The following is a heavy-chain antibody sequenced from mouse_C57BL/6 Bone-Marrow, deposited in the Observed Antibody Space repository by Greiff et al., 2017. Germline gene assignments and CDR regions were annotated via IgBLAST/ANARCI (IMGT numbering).Heavy chain of an antibody. Sequence: VKLMQSGAELVRPGTSVKMSCKASGYTFTNYWIGWAKQRPGHGLEWIGDIYPGGGYTNYNEKFKGKATLTADKSSSTAYMQVSSLTSEDSAIYYGARLRFTTVVDWYFDVWGTGTTVTVSS. J-gene: IGHJ1*03. V-gene: IGHV1-63*01. D-gene: IGHD1-1*01. CDR3: ARLRFTTVVDWYFDV. CDR1: GYTFTNYW. CDR2: IYPGGGYT.